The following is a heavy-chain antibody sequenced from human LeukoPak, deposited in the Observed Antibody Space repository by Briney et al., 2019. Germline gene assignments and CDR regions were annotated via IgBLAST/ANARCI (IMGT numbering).Heavy chain of an antibody. CDR3: ARGLRFGGAFDI. CDR1: GGSFSGYY. Sequence: SETLSLTCAVYGGSFSGYYWSWIRQPPGKGLEWIGEINHSGSTNCNPSLKSRVTISVDTSKNQFSLKLSSVTAADTAVYYCARGLRFGGAFDIWGQGTMVTVSS. J-gene: IGHJ3*02. D-gene: IGHD3-16*01. CDR2: INHSGST. V-gene: IGHV4-34*01.